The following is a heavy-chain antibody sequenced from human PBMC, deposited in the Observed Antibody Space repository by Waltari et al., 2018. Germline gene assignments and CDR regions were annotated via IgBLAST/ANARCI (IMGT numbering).Heavy chain of an antibody. Sequence: QVQLQQCGAGLLKPSETLSLTCDVYGGSFSGYYWSWIRQPPGKGLEWIGEINHSGSTNYNPSLKSRVTISVDASKNQFSLKLSSLTAADTAVYYCARGVRYGSGKRYYYYYMDVWGKGTTVTVSS. D-gene: IGHD3-10*01. CDR3: ARGVRYGSGKRYYYYYMDV. J-gene: IGHJ6*03. CDR1: GGSFSGYY. V-gene: IGHV4-34*01. CDR2: INHSGST.